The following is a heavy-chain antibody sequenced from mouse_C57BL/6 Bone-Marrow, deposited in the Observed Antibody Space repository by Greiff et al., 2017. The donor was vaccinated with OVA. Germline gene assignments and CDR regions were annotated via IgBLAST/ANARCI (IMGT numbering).Heavy chain of an antibody. V-gene: IGHV1-81*01. CDR2: IYPRSGNT. J-gene: IGHJ3*01. Sequence: LVESGAELARPGASVKLSCKASGYTFTSYGISWVKQRTGQGLEWIGEIYPRSGNTYYNEKFKGKATLTADKSSSTAYMELRSLTSEDSAVYFCARFRPAWFAYWGQGTLVTVSA. CDR3: ARFRPAWFAY. CDR1: GYTFTSYG.